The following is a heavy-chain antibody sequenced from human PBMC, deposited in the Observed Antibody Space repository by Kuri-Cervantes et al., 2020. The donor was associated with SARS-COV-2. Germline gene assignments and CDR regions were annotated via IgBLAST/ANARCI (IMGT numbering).Heavy chain of an antibody. V-gene: IGHV4-39*02. J-gene: IGHJ6*03. CDR2: IDYSGDT. CDR3: AREGRTAAGTWSYYYYYYMDV. Sequence: SETLSLTCTVSGGSISSSSYYWVWIRQTPGKGLEWIGSIDYSGDTYYNPSLQSRVTISGDTSKTLFSLKLSSVTAADTAVYYCAREGRTAAGTWSYYYYYYMDVWGKGTTVTVSS. CDR1: GGSISSSSYY. D-gene: IGHD6-13*01.